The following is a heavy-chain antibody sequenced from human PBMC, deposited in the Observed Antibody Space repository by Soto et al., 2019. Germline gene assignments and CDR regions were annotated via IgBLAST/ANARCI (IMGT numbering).Heavy chain of an antibody. J-gene: IGHJ4*02. CDR1: GGSISSSNW. V-gene: IGHV4-4*02. CDR3: ARVKGDSSGWYLGFDY. CDR2: IYHSGST. Sequence: PSETLSLTCAVSGGSISSSNWWSWVRQPPGKGLEWIGEIYHSGSTNYNPSLKSRVTISVDKSKNQFSLKLSSVTAADTAVYYCARVKGDSSGWYLGFDYWGQGTLVTVSS. D-gene: IGHD6-19*01.